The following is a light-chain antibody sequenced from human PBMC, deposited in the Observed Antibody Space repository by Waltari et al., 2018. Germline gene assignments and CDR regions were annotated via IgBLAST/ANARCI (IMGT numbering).Light chain of an antibody. CDR3: QQYYSTCQ. CDR2: WAS. Sequence: DIVMTQSPDSLAVSLGERANINRKSSQTVLHSSNNKNYLAWYQQKPGQPPKLLIYWASTRESGVPDRFSGSGSGTDFTLTISSLQAEDVAVYYCQQYYSTCQFGQGTKVEIK. J-gene: IGKJ1*01. V-gene: IGKV4-1*01. CDR1: QTVLHSSNNKNY.